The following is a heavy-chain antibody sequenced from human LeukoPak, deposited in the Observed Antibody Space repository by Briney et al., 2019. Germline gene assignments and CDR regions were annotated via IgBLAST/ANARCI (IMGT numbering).Heavy chain of an antibody. J-gene: IGHJ4*02. CDR3: ARGASGSYYNY. CDR1: GGSISSYY. CDR2: IHYSGST. D-gene: IGHD1-26*01. V-gene: IGHV4-59*01. Sequence: KPSETLSLTCTVSGGSISSYYWSWIRQPPGKGLEWIGYIHYSGSTNYNPSLKSRVTISVDTSKNQFSLKLNSMTAADTAVYYCARGASGSYYNYWGQGTLVTVSS.